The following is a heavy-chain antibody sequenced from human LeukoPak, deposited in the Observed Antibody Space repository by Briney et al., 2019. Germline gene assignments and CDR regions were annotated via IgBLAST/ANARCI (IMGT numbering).Heavy chain of an antibody. J-gene: IGHJ3*02. CDR3: ASRLTGTTFRAFDI. Sequence: ASVKVSCKASGGTFSSYAISWVRQAPGQGLEWMGGIIPIFGTANYAQKFQGRVTITTDESTSTAYMELSSLRSEDTAVYYCASRLTGTTFRAFDIWGQGTMVTVSS. CDR2: IIPIFGTA. V-gene: IGHV1-69*05. D-gene: IGHD1-7*01. CDR1: GGTFSSYA.